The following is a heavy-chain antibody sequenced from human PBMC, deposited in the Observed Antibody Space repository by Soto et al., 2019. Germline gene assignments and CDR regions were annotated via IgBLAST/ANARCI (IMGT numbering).Heavy chain of an antibody. CDR3: AKAVVYYEFDY. D-gene: IGHD3-22*01. Sequence: GGSLRLSCAASGSTFSSFAMSWVRQAPGKGLEWVSAISGSGGSTYYADSVKGRFTISRDNSKNTLYLQMNSLRADDTAVYYCAKAVVYYEFDYWGQGTLVTVSS. CDR2: ISGSGGST. J-gene: IGHJ4*02. CDR1: GSTFSSFA. V-gene: IGHV3-23*01.